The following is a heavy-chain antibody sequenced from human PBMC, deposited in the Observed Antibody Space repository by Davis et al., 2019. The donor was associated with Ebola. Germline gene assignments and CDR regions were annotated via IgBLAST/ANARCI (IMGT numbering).Heavy chain of an antibody. V-gene: IGHV5-51*01. Sequence: GESLKISCKGSGYSFSNYWIGWVRQMPGKGLEWMGIIFPGDFDTRYSPSFRGQVTISADKSIKTAFLQWSSLKASDTAMYYCASLRRTITGMDDAFDIWGQGTMVTVSS. D-gene: IGHD2-8*02. J-gene: IGHJ3*02. CDR3: ASLRRTITGMDDAFDI. CDR1: GYSFSNYW. CDR2: IFPGDFDT.